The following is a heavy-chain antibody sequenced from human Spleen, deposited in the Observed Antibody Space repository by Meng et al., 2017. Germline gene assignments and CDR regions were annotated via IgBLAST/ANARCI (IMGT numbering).Heavy chain of an antibody. V-gene: IGHV3-30*07. CDR3: AKDVTMIVVVITSFDY. D-gene: IGHD3-22*01. CDR2: ISYDGSNK. CDR1: GFTFSNYA. Sequence: GESLKISCAASGFTFSNYAMEWVRQAPGKGLEWVAVISYDGSNKYYADSVKGRFTISRDNSKNTLYLQMNSLRAEDTAVYYCAKDVTMIVVVITSFDYWGQGTLVTVSS. J-gene: IGHJ4*02.